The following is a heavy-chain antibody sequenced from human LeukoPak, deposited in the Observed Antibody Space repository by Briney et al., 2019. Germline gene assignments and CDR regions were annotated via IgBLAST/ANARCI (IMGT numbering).Heavy chain of an antibody. V-gene: IGHV3-23*01. CDR3: AKGRAGIDY. Sequence: AGGSLRLSCAASGFTFSSHAMSWVRQAPGKGLEWVSGISGSGGSTYYADSVKGRLTISRDNSKNTLYVQMNSLRAEDTAVYYCAKGRAGIDYWGQGTLVIVSS. CDR2: ISGSGGST. J-gene: IGHJ4*02. D-gene: IGHD6-19*01. CDR1: GFTFSSHA.